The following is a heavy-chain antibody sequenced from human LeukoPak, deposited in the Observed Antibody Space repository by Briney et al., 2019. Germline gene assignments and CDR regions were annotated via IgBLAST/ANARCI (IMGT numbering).Heavy chain of an antibody. J-gene: IGHJ5*02. D-gene: IGHD3-22*01. CDR1: GGSFSGYY. Sequence: SETLSLTCAVYGGSFSGYYWSWIRQPPGKGLEWIGEINHSGSTNYNPSLKSRVTISVDTSKNQFSLKLSSVTAADTAVYYCASLYYYDSGGYKWFDPWGQGTLVTVSS. CDR3: ASLYYYDSGGYKWFDP. CDR2: INHSGST. V-gene: IGHV4-34*01.